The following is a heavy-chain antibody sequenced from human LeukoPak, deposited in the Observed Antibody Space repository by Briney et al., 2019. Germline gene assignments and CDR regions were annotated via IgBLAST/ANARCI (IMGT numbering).Heavy chain of an antibody. CDR3: ARPTSGWYAGGFDY. Sequence: GGSLTLSCAASGFTFINYAMNWVRQAPGKGLEWVSALSFSGLTTYYADSVRGRFTISRDNSKSTLYLQMNSLRAEDTALYYCARPTSGWYAGGFDYWGQGILVTVSS. CDR1: GFTFINYA. V-gene: IGHV3-23*01. J-gene: IGHJ4*02. D-gene: IGHD6-19*01. CDR2: LSFSGLTT.